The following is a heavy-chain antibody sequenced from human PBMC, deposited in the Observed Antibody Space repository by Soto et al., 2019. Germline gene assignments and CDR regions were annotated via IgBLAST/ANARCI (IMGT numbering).Heavy chain of an antibody. Sequence: AWSLRLSCVASRFPFFSYAMSWVRKAPGKGLDWVSGISGSGGSTYYADSVKGRFTISRDTSKNTLYLQMKSLRAEDTAVYYCAKARIECSSLSCRRFDAFASWGQGTMVTLS. CDR1: RFPFFSYA. CDR2: ISGSGGST. D-gene: IGHD2-2*01. J-gene: IGHJ3*02. V-gene: IGHV3-23*01. CDR3: AKARIECSSLSCRRFDAFAS.